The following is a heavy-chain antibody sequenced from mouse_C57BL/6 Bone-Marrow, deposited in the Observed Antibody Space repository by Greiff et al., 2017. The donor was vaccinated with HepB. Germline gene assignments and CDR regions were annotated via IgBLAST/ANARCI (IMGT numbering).Heavy chain of an antibody. D-gene: IGHD3-2*02. CDR1: GFSFNTYA. Sequence: EVKLMESGGGLVQPKGSLKLSCAASGFSFNTYAMNWVRQAPGKGLEWVARIRSKSNNYATYYVDSVKDRFTISRDDSESMLYLQMNNLKTEDTAMYYCVRDSSGYFDYWGQGTTLTVSS. CDR2: IRSKSNNYAT. CDR3: VRDSSGYFDY. V-gene: IGHV10-1*01. J-gene: IGHJ2*01.